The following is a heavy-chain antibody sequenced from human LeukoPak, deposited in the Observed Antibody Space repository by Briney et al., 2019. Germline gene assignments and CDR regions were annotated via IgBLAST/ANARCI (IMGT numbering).Heavy chain of an antibody. Sequence: SGGSLRLSCVTSGFTFNSYGFYWVRQAPGKGLEWVAVISYDGSKRYYADSVKGRFTISRDNAKNSLYLQMNSLRAEDTAVYYCATLLSRYGDHKDYWGQGTLVTVSS. CDR1: GFTFNSYG. D-gene: IGHD4-17*01. J-gene: IGHJ4*02. V-gene: IGHV3-30*03. CDR2: ISYDGSKR. CDR3: ATLLSRYGDHKDY.